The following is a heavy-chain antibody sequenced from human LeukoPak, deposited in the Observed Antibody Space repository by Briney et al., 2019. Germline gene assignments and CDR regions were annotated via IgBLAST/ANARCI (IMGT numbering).Heavy chain of an antibody. Sequence: GGPLRLSCAASGFTFSTYALSWVRQAPGKGLEWVSSIRGSDSSTYYADSVKGRFAISRDNSKTTLYLQMNSLRAEDTAVYYCAKDVYGDYGGLDYWGQGTLVTVSS. D-gene: IGHD4-17*01. CDR3: AKDVYGDYGGLDY. J-gene: IGHJ4*02. CDR1: GFTFSTYA. V-gene: IGHV3-23*01. CDR2: IRGSDSST.